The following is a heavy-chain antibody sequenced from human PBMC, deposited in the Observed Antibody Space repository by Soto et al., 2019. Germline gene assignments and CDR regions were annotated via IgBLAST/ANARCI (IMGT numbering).Heavy chain of an antibody. V-gene: IGHV1-2*02. D-gene: IGHD3-3*01. Sequence: QLHLVQSGAVVKKPGASVTVSCSASGYPVTAYYMHWVRQAPGRGLEWMGGINPATGAAKYTQTFQGRVTMARATSTGTVFMELGGLTSEDTAGFYCARGGGVGVAGSAAFDMWGQGTLVTVSS. CDR1: GYPVTAYY. CDR2: INPATGAA. CDR3: ARGGGVGVAGSAAFDM. J-gene: IGHJ3*02.